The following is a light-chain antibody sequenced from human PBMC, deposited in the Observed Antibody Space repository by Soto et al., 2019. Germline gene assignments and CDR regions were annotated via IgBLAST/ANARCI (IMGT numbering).Light chain of an antibody. CDR2: YDS. CDR3: QVWDSSSDHPGV. V-gene: IGLV3-21*04. Sequence: SYELTQPPSVSVAPGKTARITGGGNNSGSKSVHWYQQKPRQAPVLVIYYDSDRPSGIPERFSGSNSGNTATLTISRVEAGDEADYYCQVWDSSSDHPGVFGGGTKLTVL. J-gene: IGLJ2*01. CDR1: NSGSKS.